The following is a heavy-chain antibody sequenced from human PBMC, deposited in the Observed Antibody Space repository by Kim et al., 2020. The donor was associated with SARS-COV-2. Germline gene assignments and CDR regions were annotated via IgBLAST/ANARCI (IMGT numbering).Heavy chain of an antibody. D-gene: IGHD2-2*01. CDR3: ARVPKGYCSSTSCYGLGYYYYGMDV. CDR2: MNPNSGNT. CDR1: GYTFTSYD. J-gene: IGHJ6*02. V-gene: IGHV1-8*01. Sequence: ASVKVSCKASGYTFTSYDINWVRQATGQGLEWMGWMNPNSGNTGYAQKFQGRVTMTRNTSISTAYMELSSLRSEDTAVYYCARVPKGYCSSTSCYGLGYYYYGMDVWGQGTTVTVSS.